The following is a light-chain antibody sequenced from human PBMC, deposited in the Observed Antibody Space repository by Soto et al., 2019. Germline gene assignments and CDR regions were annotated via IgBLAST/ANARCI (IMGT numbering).Light chain of an antibody. CDR1: SSDIGDYNY. J-gene: IGLJ1*01. V-gene: IGLV2-14*01. CDR3: SSFSTSTTLYV. Sequence: QSALTQPASVSGSPGQSITISCTGTSSDIGDYNYVSWYQQHPGKVPKLIIFEVSTRPSGVSNRFSGSKSGNTASLTISGLQAHDEADYYCSSFSTSTTLYVFGTGTKLTVL. CDR2: EVS.